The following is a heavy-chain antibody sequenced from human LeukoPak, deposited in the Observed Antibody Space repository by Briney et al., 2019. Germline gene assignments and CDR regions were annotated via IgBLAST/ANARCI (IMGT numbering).Heavy chain of an antibody. CDR3: ARGDASGRPGIGFDF. CDR1: GGSISNSY. D-gene: IGHD1-26*01. CDR2: FNESEST. Sequence: PSETLSLTCTVSGGSISNSYWSWIRQPPGKGLEWIGFFNESESTNYNPSLKSRVSISLDTSKNQFSLWLSSVTAADTAVYYCARGDASGRPGIGFDFWGQGTLVTVSS. V-gene: IGHV4-59*13. J-gene: IGHJ4*02.